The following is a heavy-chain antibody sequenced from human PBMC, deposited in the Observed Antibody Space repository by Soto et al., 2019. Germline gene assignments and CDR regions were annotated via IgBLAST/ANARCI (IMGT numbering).Heavy chain of an antibody. Sequence: GGSLRLSCAASGFTFSSYAMSWVRQAPGRGLEWVSAISGSGGSTYYADSVKGRFTISRDNSKNTVYLQMNSLRAEDTAVYYCTKEGYYENGPDYWGQGTLVTVSS. D-gene: IGHD3-22*01. V-gene: IGHV3-23*01. CDR1: GFTFSSYA. CDR2: ISGSGGST. CDR3: TKEGYYENGPDY. J-gene: IGHJ4*02.